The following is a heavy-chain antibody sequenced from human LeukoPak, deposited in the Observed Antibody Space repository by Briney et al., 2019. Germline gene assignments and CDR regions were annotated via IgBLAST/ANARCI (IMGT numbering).Heavy chain of an antibody. Sequence: GASVKVSCNASGGTFSSYAISWVRQAPGQWLEWVGGIIPIFGTANYAQKFQGRVTITADESTSTAYMELSSLRSEDTAVYYCASDGSSGAEHYWGQGTPVTVSS. D-gene: IGHD6-19*01. CDR2: IIPIFGTA. CDR3: ASDGSSGAEHY. J-gene: IGHJ4*02. CDR1: GGTFSSYA. V-gene: IGHV1-69*13.